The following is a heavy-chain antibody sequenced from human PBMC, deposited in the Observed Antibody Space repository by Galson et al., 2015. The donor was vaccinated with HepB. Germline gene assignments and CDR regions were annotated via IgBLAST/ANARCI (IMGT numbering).Heavy chain of an antibody. V-gene: IGHV3-30*04. CDR1: GFTFSSCA. J-gene: IGHJ6*02. D-gene: IGHD5-18*01. CDR2: ISYDGTNK. CDR3: AREHGEDTAMVNDNYYYYGMDV. Sequence: SLRLSCAASGFTFSSCAIHWVRQAPGKGLEWVAVISYDGTNKYYADSVKGRFTISRDNSKNTLYLQMNSVRAEDTAVYYCAREHGEDTAMVNDNYYYYGMDVWGQGTTVTVSS.